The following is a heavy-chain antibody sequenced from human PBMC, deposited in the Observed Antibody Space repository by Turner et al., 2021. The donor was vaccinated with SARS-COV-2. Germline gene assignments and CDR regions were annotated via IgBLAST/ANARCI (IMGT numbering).Heavy chain of an antibody. CDR2: ITGRADKT. CDR3: AKGDHPYGDYITPFDH. Sequence: EVQLLESGGGLVQPGDSLRRSCSGSGFNFGDYAMTWVRQAPGRGLHWVSSITGRADKTYYADSLKGRFTVSRDNSKSTLYLQVNSLRAEDTAVYYCAKGDHPYGDYITPFDHWGQGTLVTVSS. J-gene: IGHJ4*02. CDR1: GFNFGDYA. D-gene: IGHD4-17*01. V-gene: IGHV3-23*01.